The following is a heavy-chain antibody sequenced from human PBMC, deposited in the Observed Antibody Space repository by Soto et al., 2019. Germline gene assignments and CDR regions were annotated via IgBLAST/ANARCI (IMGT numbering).Heavy chain of an antibody. CDR1: GFTFSSYG. D-gene: IGHD3-16*01. J-gene: IGHJ4*02. Sequence: QVQLVESGGGVVQPGRSLRLSCAASGFTFSSYGMHWVRQAPGKGLEWVAVISYDGSNKYYADSVKGRFTISRDNSKNTLYLKMNSLRAEDTAVYYCAKDRGERPGYFDYWGQGTLVTVSS. V-gene: IGHV3-30*18. CDR2: ISYDGSNK. CDR3: AKDRGERPGYFDY.